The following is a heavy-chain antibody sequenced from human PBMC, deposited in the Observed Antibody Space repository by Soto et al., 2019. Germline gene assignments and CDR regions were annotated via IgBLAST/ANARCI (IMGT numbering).Heavy chain of an antibody. V-gene: IGHV1-69*13. J-gene: IGHJ6*02. CDR2: IIPIFGTA. D-gene: IGHD3-9*01. CDR1: GGTDSSSA. CDR3: ARDKGRGLYDFLTGVYYYVMDV. Sequence: SVPVSCMASGGTDSSSAISWVRQAPGQGLERMGGIIPIFGTANYAQKFQGRVTITADESTSTAYMELSSLRSEDTAVYYCARDKGRGLYDFLTGVYYYVMDVPGQGSMVTFSS.